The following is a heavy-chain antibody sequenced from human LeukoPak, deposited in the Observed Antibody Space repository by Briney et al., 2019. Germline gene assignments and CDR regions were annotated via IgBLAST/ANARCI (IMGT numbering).Heavy chain of an antibody. CDR3: AMSNTVRRPFFDP. V-gene: IGHV4-59*02. CDR1: DDSVNTYY. CDR2: IYNRGST. Sequence: KPSETLSLTCIGSDDSVNTYYCSWIRQAPGKGLEWIGYIYNRGSTKYNPSLKSRATISVDTSKNQFSLKLTSVTAADTAVYYRAMSNTVRRPFFDPWGQGTLVTVSS. J-gene: IGHJ5*02. D-gene: IGHD4-11*01.